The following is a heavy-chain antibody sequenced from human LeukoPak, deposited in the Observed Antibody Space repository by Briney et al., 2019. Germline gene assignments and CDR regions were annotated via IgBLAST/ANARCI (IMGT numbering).Heavy chain of an antibody. CDR1: GFTFDDYA. D-gene: IGHD4-11*01. CDR2: ISWNSGSI. J-gene: IGHJ3*02. Sequence: GGSLRLSCAASGFTFDDYAMHWVRQAPGKGLEWVSGISWNSGSIGYADSVKGRFTISRDNAKNSLYLQMNSLRAEDMALYYCAKDGQTHMTTDQGEALDIWGQGTMVTVSS. V-gene: IGHV3-9*03. CDR3: AKDGQTHMTTDQGEALDI.